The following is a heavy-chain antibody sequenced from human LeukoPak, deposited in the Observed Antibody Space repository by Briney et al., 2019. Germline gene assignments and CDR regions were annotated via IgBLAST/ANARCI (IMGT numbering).Heavy chain of an antibody. D-gene: IGHD3-10*01. CDR1: GGSFSGYY. CDR2: INHSGST. Sequence: PSETLSLTCAVYGGSFSGYYWSWIRQPPGKGLEWIGEINHSGSTNYNPSLKSRVTISVDTSKNQFSLKLSSVTAADTAVYYCARGSDYYGSGSYYSPFDYWGQGTLVTVSS. V-gene: IGHV4-34*01. CDR3: ARGSDYYGSGSYYSPFDY. J-gene: IGHJ4*02.